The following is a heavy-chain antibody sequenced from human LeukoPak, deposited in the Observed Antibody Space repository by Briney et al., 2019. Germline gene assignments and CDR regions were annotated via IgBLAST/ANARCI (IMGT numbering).Heavy chain of an antibody. CDR2: ISGRGGST. V-gene: IGHV3-23*01. CDR1: GFTFSSYA. J-gene: IGHJ3*02. Sequence: PGGSVRLSCAASGFTFSSYAISWVRQAPGEGLEWVSAISGRGGSTYYADSVKGRFTISRDNSKNTLYLQMNSLRAEDTAVYYCAKAPRAEERFGTSAFDIWGQGTMVAVSS. CDR3: AKAPRAEERFGTSAFDI. D-gene: IGHD1-1*01.